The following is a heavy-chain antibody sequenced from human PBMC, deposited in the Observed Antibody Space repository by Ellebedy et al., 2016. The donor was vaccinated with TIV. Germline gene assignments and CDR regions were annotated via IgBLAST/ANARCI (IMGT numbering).Heavy chain of an antibody. J-gene: IGHJ4*02. CDR3: VRRAVDY. CDR1: GFPVTSNY. Sequence: GESLKISCAASGFPVTSNYMNWVRQAPGKGLEWVSVIFSAADGGETHYADSVKGRFTISRDSSKDTLDLQMNSLRAEDTAVYHCVRRAVDYWGQGTLVTVSS. CDR2: IFSAADGGET. V-gene: IGHV3-53*01.